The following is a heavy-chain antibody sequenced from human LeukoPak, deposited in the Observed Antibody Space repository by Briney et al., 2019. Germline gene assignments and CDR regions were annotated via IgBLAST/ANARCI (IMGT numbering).Heavy chain of an antibody. CDR1: GYTFAGYY. Sequence: ASVKVSCKASGYTFAGYYMHWVRQAPGQGLEWMGWINPNSGGTNYALKFQGRVTMTRDTSISTAYMELSRLRSDDTAVYYCARDPSVPAAKYYYDSSGPVDYWGQGTLVTVSS. J-gene: IGHJ4*02. D-gene: IGHD3-22*01. CDR3: ARDPSVPAAKYYYDSSGPVDY. CDR2: INPNSGGT. V-gene: IGHV1-2*02.